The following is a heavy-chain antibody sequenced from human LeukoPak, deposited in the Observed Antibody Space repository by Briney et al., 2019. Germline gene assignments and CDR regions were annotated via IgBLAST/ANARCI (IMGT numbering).Heavy chain of an antibody. D-gene: IGHD5-12*01. J-gene: IGHJ4*02. CDR1: GFNFCGLA. CDR2: ISWNSGSI. V-gene: IGHV3-9*01. CDR3: AKDYVPIGYYFFDY. Sequence: SLRTFLSASGFNFCGLAMQWVRQGSREGPEWVSGISWNSGSIGYADSVKGRFTISRDNAKNSLYLQMNSLRAEDTALYYCAKDYVPIGYYFFDYWGQGTLVTVSS.